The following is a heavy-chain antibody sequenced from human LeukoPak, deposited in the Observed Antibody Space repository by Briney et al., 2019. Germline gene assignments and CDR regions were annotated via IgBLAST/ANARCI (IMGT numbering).Heavy chain of an antibody. D-gene: IGHD3-10*02. CDR3: AELGITMIGGV. J-gene: IGHJ6*04. V-gene: IGHV3-21*01. Sequence: GGTLRLSCAASGFIFSNYGMTWVRQAPGKGLEWVSINYSGTDTYYADSVKGRFTISRDNAKNSLYLQMNSLRAEDTAVYYCAELGITMIGGVWGKGTTVTISS. CDR1: GFIFSNYG. CDR2: NYSGTDT.